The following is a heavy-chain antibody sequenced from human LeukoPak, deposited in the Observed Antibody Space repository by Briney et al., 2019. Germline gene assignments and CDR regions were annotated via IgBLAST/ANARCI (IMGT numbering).Heavy chain of an antibody. CDR3: AKGTYSSIWYRGFDY. V-gene: IGHV3-33*06. J-gene: IGHJ4*02. CDR2: IWYDGSKK. D-gene: IGHD6-13*01. Sequence: GGSLRLSCAASGFTFSSYGMHWVRQAPGKGLEWVAVIWYDGSKKYYADSVKGRFTISRDNSKNTLYLQMNSLRAEDTAVYYCAKGTYSSIWYRGFDYWGQGTLVTVSS. CDR1: GFTFSSYG.